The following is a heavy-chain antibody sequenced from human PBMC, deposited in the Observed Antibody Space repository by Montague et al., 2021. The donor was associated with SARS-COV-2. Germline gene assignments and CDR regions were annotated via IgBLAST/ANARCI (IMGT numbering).Heavy chain of an antibody. D-gene: IGHD4-17*01. CDR3: ARDGDYGGTWYSFLQN. Sequence: CAISGDSVSGDTAACQWIKQTSSIGPEWLGGTFYRSQWHTDSAASVRSRISFSGDISKNQFSLHLNSVTPEDTAIYYCARDGDYGGTWYSFLQNWGQGTLVIVSS. J-gene: IGHJ1*01. V-gene: IGHV6-1*01. CDR2: TFYRSQWHT. CDR1: GDSVSGDTAA.